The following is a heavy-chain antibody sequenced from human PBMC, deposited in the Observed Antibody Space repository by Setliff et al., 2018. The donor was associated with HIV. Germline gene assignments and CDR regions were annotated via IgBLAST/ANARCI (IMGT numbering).Heavy chain of an antibody. V-gene: IGHV3-43D*04. CDR1: GFTFDDYA. D-gene: IGHD4-17*01. J-gene: IGHJ4*02. Sequence: PGGSLRLSCAASGFTFDDYAMHWVRQAPGKGLGWVSFISSDGFIAYYADSVKGRFTISRDNAKNTLYLQMNSLRAEDTAVYYCARYGGTVTREFDFWGQGTLVTVSS. CDR2: ISSDGFIA. CDR3: ARYGGTVTREFDF.